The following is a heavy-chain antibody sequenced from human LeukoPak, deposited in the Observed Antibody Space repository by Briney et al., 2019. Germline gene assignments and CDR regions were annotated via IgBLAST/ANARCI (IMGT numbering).Heavy chain of an antibody. J-gene: IGHJ3*02. Sequence: GGSLRLSCAASGFTFSSYAMHWVRQAPGKGLEWVAVISYDGSNKYYADSVKGRFTIARDNSKNTLYLQMNSLRAEDTAVYYCARGRWGYDFDAFDIWGQGTMVTVSS. V-gene: IGHV3-30-3*01. D-gene: IGHD1-1*01. CDR2: ISYDGSNK. CDR1: GFTFSSYA. CDR3: ARGRWGYDFDAFDI.